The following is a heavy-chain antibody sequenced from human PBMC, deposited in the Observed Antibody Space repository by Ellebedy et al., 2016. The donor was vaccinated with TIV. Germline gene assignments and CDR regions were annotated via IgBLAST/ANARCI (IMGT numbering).Heavy chain of an antibody. CDR2: IYYSGST. D-gene: IGHD4-17*01. Sequence: SETLSLTXTVSGGSISSGGYYWSWIRQHPGKGLEWIGYIYYSGSTYYNPSLKSRVTISVDTSKNQFSLKLSSVTAADTAVYYCARELPTVTPPTVPLSAFDIWGQGTMVTVSS. CDR1: GGSISSGGYY. V-gene: IGHV4-31*03. CDR3: ARELPTVTPPTVPLSAFDI. J-gene: IGHJ3*02.